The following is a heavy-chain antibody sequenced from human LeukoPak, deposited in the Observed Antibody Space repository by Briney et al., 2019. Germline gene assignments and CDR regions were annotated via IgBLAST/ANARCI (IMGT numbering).Heavy chain of an antibody. V-gene: IGHV4-39*07. Sequence: SETLSLTCTVSSGSISSSSYYWGWIRQPPGKGLEWIGSMYYGGSTYYNPSLKSRVTISVDTSKNQFSLKLSSVTAADTAVYYCARDLPNSSGFAFDIWGQGTMVTVSS. CDR3: ARDLPNSSGFAFDI. CDR1: SGSISSSSYY. D-gene: IGHD6-19*01. CDR2: MYYGGST. J-gene: IGHJ3*02.